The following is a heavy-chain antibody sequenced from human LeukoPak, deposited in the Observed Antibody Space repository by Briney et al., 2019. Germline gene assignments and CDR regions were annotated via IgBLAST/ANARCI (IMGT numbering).Heavy chain of an antibody. D-gene: IGHD4-17*01. J-gene: IGHJ4*02. V-gene: IGHV1-18*01. CDR2: ISAYNGNT. Sequence: ASVKVSCKASGYTFTSYGISWVRQAPGQGLEWMGWISAYNGNTNYAQKLQGRVTMTTDTSTSTAYKELRSLRSDDTAVYYCARDLMTTVTLWDYWGQGTLVTVSS. CDR3: ARDLMTTVTLWDY. CDR1: GYTFTSYG.